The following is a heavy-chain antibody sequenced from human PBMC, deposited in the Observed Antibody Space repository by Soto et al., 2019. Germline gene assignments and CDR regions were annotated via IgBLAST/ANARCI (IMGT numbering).Heavy chain of an antibody. D-gene: IGHD4-17*01. V-gene: IGHV1-2*04. CDR3: ARAEGDYGDFSDAFDI. CDR2: INPNSGGT. CDR1: GYTFTGYY. Sequence: ASVKVSCKASGYTFTGYYMHWVRQAPGQGLEWMGWINPNSGGTNYAQKFQGWVTMTRDTSISTAYMELSRLRSDDTAVYYCARAEGDYGDFSDAFDIWGQGTMVTVSS. J-gene: IGHJ3*02.